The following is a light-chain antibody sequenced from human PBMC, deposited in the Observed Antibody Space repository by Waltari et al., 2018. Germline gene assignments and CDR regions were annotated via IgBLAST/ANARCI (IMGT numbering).Light chain of an antibody. Sequence: DIVVTQTPLSLSVTPGEPASISCRSSQTLLHSSGNTYLYWYLQRPGQPPRLLLYRVSNRFSGVSDRFSGSGSGTDFTLKISRVEADDVGIYYCMQVLQTPFTFGPGTKLDIK. V-gene: IGKV2-29*02. CDR3: MQVLQTPFT. J-gene: IGKJ3*01. CDR2: RVS. CDR1: QTLLHSSGNTY.